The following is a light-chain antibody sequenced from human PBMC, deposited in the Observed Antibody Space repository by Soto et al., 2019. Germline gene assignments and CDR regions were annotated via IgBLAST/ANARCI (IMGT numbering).Light chain of an antibody. CDR3: NSYTRSSTVV. CDR1: SSDVGGYNY. J-gene: IGLJ3*02. CDR2: GVN. Sequence: QSALTQPASVSGSPGQSITISCTGTSSDVGGYNYVSWYQQHPGKAPKLMIYGVNNRPSGVPARFSGSKSGNTASLTISGLQAEDEGDYYCNSYTRSSTVVFGGGTQLTVL. V-gene: IGLV2-14*03.